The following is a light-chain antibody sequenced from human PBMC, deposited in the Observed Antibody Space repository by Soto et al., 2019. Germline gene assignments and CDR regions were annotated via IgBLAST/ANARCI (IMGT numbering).Light chain of an antibody. Sequence: QSVLTQPASVSGSPGQSITISCTGTSSDVGAYNYVSWFQQHPGKAPKLMIYEVSNRPSGISSCFSGSKSGNTASLTISGLQAEDDADYYCSSYTRASTLVFGGGTKLTVL. J-gene: IGLJ2*01. CDR1: SSDVGAYNY. CDR3: SSYTRASTLV. CDR2: EVS. V-gene: IGLV2-14*01.